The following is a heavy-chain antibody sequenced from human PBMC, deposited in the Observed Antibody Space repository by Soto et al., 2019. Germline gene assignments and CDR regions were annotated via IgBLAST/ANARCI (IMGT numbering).Heavy chain of an antibody. CDR3: ARATGTLRSRNCDY. CDR2: IYHTGST. V-gene: IGHV4-31*03. D-gene: IGHD1-1*01. CDR1: GGSISTVGHY. J-gene: IGHJ4*02. Sequence: QVQLQESGPKLVKPSQTLSLTCSVSGGSISTVGHYWTWIRQPPGKGLEWIGSIYHTGSTYYSKSLRSRLTMSVDTSKSQFSLRLSSVTAADTAVYYCARATGTLRSRNCDYWGQGSLVPVSS.